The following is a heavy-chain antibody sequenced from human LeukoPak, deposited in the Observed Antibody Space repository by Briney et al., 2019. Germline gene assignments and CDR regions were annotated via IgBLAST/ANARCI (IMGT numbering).Heavy chain of an antibody. Sequence: GRSLRLSCAASGFTFSSYAMHWVRQAPGKGLEWVAVISYDGSNKYYADSVKGRFTISRDNSKNTLYLQMSSLRAEDTAVYYCARVAFPQGGSSYYFDYWGQGTLVTVSS. D-gene: IGHD2-15*01. J-gene: IGHJ4*02. CDR1: GFTFSSYA. V-gene: IGHV3-30-3*01. CDR3: ARVAFPQGGSSYYFDY. CDR2: ISYDGSNK.